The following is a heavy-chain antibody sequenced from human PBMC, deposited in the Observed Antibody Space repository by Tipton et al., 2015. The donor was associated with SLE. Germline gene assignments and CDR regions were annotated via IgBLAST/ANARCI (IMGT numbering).Heavy chain of an antibody. Sequence: TLSLTCTVSGGYVTSSAYYWGWIRQHPGKGLEWIGTFYYRGRTFYNPSLRSRVSVSEDTSKNQFSLTLSSVTAADTAVYYCARGRIAVAGNHFDYWGQGTLVTVSS. V-gene: IGHV4-39*07. CDR1: GGYVTSSAYY. D-gene: IGHD6-19*01. CDR3: ARGRIAVAGNHFDY. CDR2: FYYRGRT. J-gene: IGHJ4*02.